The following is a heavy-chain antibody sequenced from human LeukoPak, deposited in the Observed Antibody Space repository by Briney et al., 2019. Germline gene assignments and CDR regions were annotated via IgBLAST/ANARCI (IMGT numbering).Heavy chain of an antibody. V-gene: IGHV4-39*01. D-gene: IGHD6-13*01. J-gene: IGHJ4*02. Sequence: SETLSLTCTVSGGSISSSSYYWGWIRQPPWKGLEWIGSIYYSGSTYYNPSLKSRVTISVDTSKNQFSLKPSSVTAADTAVYYCRGIHSSSWYYFDYWGQGTLVTVSS. CDR1: GGSISSSSYY. CDR3: RGIHSSSWYYFDY. CDR2: IYYSGST.